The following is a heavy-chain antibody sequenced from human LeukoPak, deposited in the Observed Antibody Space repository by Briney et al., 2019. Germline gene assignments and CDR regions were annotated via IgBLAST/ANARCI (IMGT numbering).Heavy chain of an antibody. V-gene: IGHV4-30-2*01. CDR1: GVSISSGGYS. CDR2: IYHSGST. D-gene: IGHD1-1*01. CDR3: ARGTYWRFDY. J-gene: IGHJ4*02. Sequence: SETLSLTCAVSGVSISSGGYSWSWIRQPPGKGLEWIGYIYHSGSTYYNPSLKSRVTISVDRSKNQFSLKLSSVTAADTAVYYCARGTYWRFDYWGQGTLVTVSS.